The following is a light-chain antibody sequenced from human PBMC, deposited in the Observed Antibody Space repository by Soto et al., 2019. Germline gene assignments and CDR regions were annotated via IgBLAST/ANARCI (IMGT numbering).Light chain of an antibody. V-gene: IGKV1-5*01. CDR3: QQYNTRPPNT. J-gene: IGKJ2*01. CDR2: DAS. CDR1: QSISSW. Sequence: DIQMTQSPSTLSASVGDRVTITCRASQSISSWLAWYQQKPGKAPKLLIYDASSLESGVPSRFSGSGSGTEFTLTISSLQPDDFATYYCQQYNTRPPNTFGQGTKLEIK.